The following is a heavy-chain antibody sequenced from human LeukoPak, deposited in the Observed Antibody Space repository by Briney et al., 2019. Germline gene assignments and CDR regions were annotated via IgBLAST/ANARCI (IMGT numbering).Heavy chain of an antibody. V-gene: IGHV4-61*02. J-gene: IGHJ4*02. CDR1: GGSISSGSYY. D-gene: IGHD5-12*01. CDR2: IYSSGST. Sequence: SETLSLTCTVSGGSISSGSYYWSWIRQPAGKGLEWIGRIYSSGSTNYNPSLKSRVTISVDTSKNQFSLKLSSVTAADTAVYYCARGRDGYDLAPGYWGQGTLVTVSS. CDR3: ARGRDGYDLAPGY.